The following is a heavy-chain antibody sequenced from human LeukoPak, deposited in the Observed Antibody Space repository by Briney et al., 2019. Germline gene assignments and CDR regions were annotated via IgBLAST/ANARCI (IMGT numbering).Heavy chain of an antibody. CDR3: ARDDYYDSSGYYTSCFDY. CDR2: TSSSDAGT. J-gene: IGHJ4*02. Sequence: GGSLRLSCAASGFTFSRYWMSWVRQTPGKGLEWVAATSSSDAGTYHADSVRGRFTISRDNSKNTLYLQMNSLRAEGTAVYYCARDDYYDSSGYYTSCFDYWGQGTLVTVSS. D-gene: IGHD3-22*01. V-gene: IGHV3-23*01. CDR1: GFTFSRYW.